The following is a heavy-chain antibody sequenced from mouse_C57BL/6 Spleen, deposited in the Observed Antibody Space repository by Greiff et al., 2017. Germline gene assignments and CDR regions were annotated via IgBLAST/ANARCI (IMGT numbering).Heavy chain of an antibody. J-gene: IGHJ3*01. V-gene: IGHV1-61*01. CDR1: GYTFTSYW. Sequence: QVQLQQPGAELVRPGSSVKLSCKASGYTFTSYWMDWVKQRPGQGLEWIGNIYPSDSETHYNQKFKDKATLTVDKSSSTAYMQLSSLTSEDSAVYYGAKSTLSSGYWFAYWGQGTLVTVSA. D-gene: IGHD3-2*02. CDR2: IYPSDSET. CDR3: AKSTLSSGYWFAY.